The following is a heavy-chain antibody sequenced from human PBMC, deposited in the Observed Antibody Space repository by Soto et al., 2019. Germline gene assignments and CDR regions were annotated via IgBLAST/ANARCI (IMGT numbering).Heavy chain of an antibody. CDR3: ARTPDCTNGVCSAGFDY. D-gene: IGHD2-8*01. CDR1: GFTFSDYY. J-gene: IGHJ4*02. CDR2: ISSSSSYT. Sequence: QVQLVESGGGLVKPGGSLRLSCAASGFTFSDYYMSRIRQAPGKGLEWVSYISSSSSYTNYADSVKGRFTISRDTAKNSLYLQMNSLRAEDTAVYYCARTPDCTNGVCSAGFDYWGQGTLVTVSS. V-gene: IGHV3-11*06.